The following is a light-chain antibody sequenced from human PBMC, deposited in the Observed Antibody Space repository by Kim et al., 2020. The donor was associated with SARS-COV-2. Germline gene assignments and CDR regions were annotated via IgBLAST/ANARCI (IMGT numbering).Light chain of an antibody. Sequence: VGPGETARITWGETNIGSKRVAWYQQKPGQAPVLVIYYESDRPSGIPERFSGSNSGNTANLTISRVEAGDEADYYGQVWDSSSVVFGGGTQLTVL. CDR2: YES. V-gene: IGLV3-21*04. J-gene: IGLJ2*01. CDR3: QVWDSSSVV. CDR1: NIGSKR.